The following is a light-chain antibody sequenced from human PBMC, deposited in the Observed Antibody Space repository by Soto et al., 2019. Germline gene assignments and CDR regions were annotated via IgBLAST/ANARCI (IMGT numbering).Light chain of an antibody. J-gene: IGKJ1*01. CDR1: QSISSW. CDR3: QQYNGHSRT. V-gene: IGKV1-5*03. CDR2: KAS. Sequence: DIQMTQSPSTLSASIGDRVTITCRASQSISSWLAWYQQKPGKAPKLLMYKASSLESGVPSRFSGSGSGTAFTLTISSLQPDDFATYYCQQYNGHSRTFGQGTKVEIK.